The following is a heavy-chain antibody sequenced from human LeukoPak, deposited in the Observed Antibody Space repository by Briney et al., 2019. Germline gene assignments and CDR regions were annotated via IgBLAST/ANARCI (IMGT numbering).Heavy chain of an antibody. Sequence: PSETLSLTCGVSGYSISSGYYWGWIRQPPGQGLEWIASIYHSGSTYYNPSLQSRVTISLDTSKNQFFLDLRSVTAADTAVYYCARVVTYNYDNSNYWGRGTLVTVSS. J-gene: IGHJ4*02. CDR1: GYSISSGYY. D-gene: IGHD3-22*01. CDR3: ARVVTYNYDNSNY. V-gene: IGHV4-38-2*01. CDR2: IYHSGST.